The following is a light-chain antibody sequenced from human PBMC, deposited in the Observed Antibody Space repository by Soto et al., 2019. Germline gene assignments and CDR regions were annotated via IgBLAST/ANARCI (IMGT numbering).Light chain of an antibody. J-gene: IGLJ7*01. Sequence: QSALTQPRSVSGSPGQSVTISCTGTSSDVGGYNYVSWYQQHPGKAPKLMIYDVSKRPSGVPDRFSGSKSGNTASLTISGLQAEDEADYYCCSYAGSYPGPVFGGGTQLTVL. V-gene: IGLV2-11*01. CDR2: DVS. CDR1: SSDVGGYNY. CDR3: CSYAGSYPGPV.